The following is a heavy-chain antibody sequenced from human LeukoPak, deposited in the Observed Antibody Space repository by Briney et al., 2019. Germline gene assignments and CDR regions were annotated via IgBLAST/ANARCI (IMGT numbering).Heavy chain of an antibody. D-gene: IGHD1-14*01. Sequence: GGSLRLSCAASGFTFSSYSMNWVRQAPGKGLEWVSYISSSSSYIYYADSVKGRFTISRDNTKNSLYLQMNSLRAEDTAVYYCARTGISGTTGWFDPWGQGTLVTVSS. CDR3: ARTGISGTTGWFDP. J-gene: IGHJ5*02. V-gene: IGHV3-21*01. CDR1: GFTFSSYS. CDR2: ISSSSSYI.